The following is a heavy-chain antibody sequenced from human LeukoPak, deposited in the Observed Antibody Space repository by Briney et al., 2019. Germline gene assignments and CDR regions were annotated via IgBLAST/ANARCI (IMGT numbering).Heavy chain of an antibody. CDR2: IYYTET. CDR1: GGSVSNYY. D-gene: IGHD1-14*01. V-gene: IGHV4-59*02. J-gene: IGHJ3*02. Sequence: SETLSLTCTVSGGSVSNYYWSWIRQSPGKGLEWIGYIYYTETSYNPSLKSRVTISADTSKNQFSLKLSSVTAADTAVYYCARPRRTGLGAFDIWGQGTMVTVSS. CDR3: ARPRRTGLGAFDI.